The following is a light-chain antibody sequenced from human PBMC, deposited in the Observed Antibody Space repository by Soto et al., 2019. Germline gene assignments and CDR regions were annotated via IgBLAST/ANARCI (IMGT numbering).Light chain of an antibody. CDR1: QSISRW. V-gene: IGKV1-5*01. Sequence: DIQMTQSPSTLSASVGDRVTITCRASQSISRWLAWYQQKSGKAPKFLIYDASSLESGVPSRFSGSGSGTEFTLTISTLQPDDFATYYCQHADSFPLITFGQGTRLEIK. CDR2: DAS. J-gene: IGKJ5*01. CDR3: QHADSFPLIT.